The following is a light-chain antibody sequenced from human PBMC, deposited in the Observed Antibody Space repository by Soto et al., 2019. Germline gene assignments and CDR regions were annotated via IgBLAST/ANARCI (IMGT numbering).Light chain of an antibody. CDR2: EGS. Sequence: QSVLTQPASVSGSPGQSITISCTGTSSDVGSYNLVSWYQQHPGNAPKLMIYEGSKRPSGVSNRFFGSKSGNTASLTISGLHAEDEADYYCCSFARGSTLVFGGGTKVTVL. J-gene: IGLJ3*02. V-gene: IGLV2-23*01. CDR1: SSDVGSYNL. CDR3: CSFARGSTLV.